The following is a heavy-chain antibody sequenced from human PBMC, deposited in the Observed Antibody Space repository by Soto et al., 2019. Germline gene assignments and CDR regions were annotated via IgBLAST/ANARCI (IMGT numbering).Heavy chain of an antibody. J-gene: IGHJ6*02. CDR2: IIPIFGTA. V-gene: IGHV1-69*01. D-gene: IGHD2-15*01. CDR3: ARSQGGSSSLDIYYYYYYCMDV. Sequence: QVQLVQSGAEVKKPGSSVKVSCKAPGGTFSSYAISWVRQAPGQGLEWMGGIIPIFGTAKYAQKFQGRVTITADDSTSTGYMELSSLRSEDTAVYYCARSQGGSSSLDIYYYYYYCMDVWGQGTTVTVSS. CDR1: GGTFSSYA.